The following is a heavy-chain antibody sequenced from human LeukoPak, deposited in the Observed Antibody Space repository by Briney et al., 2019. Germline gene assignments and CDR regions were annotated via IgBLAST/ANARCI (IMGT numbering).Heavy chain of an antibody. CDR3: ARGPVWRRLLLSVSRRGGYFDY. CDR2: INHSGST. D-gene: IGHD2-15*01. J-gene: IGHJ4*02. Sequence: SETLSLICGVYGGSLSGYYWSWIRQPPEKGLEWIGEINHSGSTNYNPSLKSRVTISADTSKNRFSLKLSSVTAADTAVYYCARGPVWRRLLLSVSRRGGYFDYWGQGILVTVSS. CDR1: GGSLSGYY. V-gene: IGHV4-34*01.